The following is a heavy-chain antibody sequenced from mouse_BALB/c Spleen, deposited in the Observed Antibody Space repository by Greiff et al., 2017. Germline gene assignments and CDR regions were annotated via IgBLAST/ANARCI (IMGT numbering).Heavy chain of an antibody. CDR1: GFTFSSFG. CDR2: ISSGSSTI. D-gene: IGHD1-1*01. J-gene: IGHJ1*01. Sequence: EVQLVESGGGLVQPGGSRKLSCAASGFTFSSFGMHWVRQAPEKGLEWVAYISSGSSTIYYADTVKGRFTISRDNPKNNLFLQMTSLRSEDTAMYYCARSGYYYCSSYDWYFDVWGAGTTVTVSS. CDR3: ARSGYYYCSSYDWYFDV. V-gene: IGHV5-17*02.